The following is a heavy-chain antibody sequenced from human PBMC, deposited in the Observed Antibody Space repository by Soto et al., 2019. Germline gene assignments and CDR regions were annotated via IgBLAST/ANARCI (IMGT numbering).Heavy chain of an antibody. D-gene: IGHD3-9*01. CDR1: GFTCSNYA. V-gene: IGHV3-23*01. CDR2: ISGSGGST. J-gene: IGHJ4*02. CDR3: AKPYYEILTGYSPFDS. Sequence: EVQLLESGGGFVHPGGSLRLSCAASGFTCSNYAMSWVRQAPGRGLEWVSAISGSGGSTYYSDSGKGRFTISRDNSKNTLSLQVNSLNAEDTAVYYCAKPYYEILTGYSPFDSWGQGTLVTVSS.